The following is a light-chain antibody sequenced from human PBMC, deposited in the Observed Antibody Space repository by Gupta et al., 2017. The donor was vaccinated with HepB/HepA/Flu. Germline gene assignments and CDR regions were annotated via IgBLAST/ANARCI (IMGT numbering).Light chain of an antibody. CDR3: ASWDGSLSGWV. Sequence: HSVLTQPPSASATPGQRVTISCSGSSSNIGDNYLYWYQQLPGTAPNLLFYGNNQRPSGVPDRFSCSKCGTAASLATGGLGSDDEAYYYCASWDGSLSGWVFGGGTKLTVL. CDR1: SSNIGDNY. V-gene: IGLV1-47*02. CDR2: GNN. J-gene: IGLJ3*02.